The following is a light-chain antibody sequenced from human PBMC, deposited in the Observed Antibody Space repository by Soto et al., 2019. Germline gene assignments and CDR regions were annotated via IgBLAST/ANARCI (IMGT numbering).Light chain of an antibody. CDR3: QQYDNYPLT. CDR2: DAS. CDR1: QSVRSW. Sequence: DIQMTESPTTLSASVGVRVTITCRASQSVRSWLAWYQQKPGTAPKLLIFDASRLESGVPSRFSGSASGTEFTLTISSLQPDDFATYYCQQYDNYPLTFGGGTKVDVK. V-gene: IGKV1-5*01. J-gene: IGKJ4*01.